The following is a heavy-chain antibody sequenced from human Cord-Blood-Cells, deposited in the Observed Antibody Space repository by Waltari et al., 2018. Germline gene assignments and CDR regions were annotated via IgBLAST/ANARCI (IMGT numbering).Heavy chain of an antibody. CDR2: INHSGST. J-gene: IGHJ3*02. Sequence: QVQLQQWGAGLLKPSETLSLTCAVYGGSFSGYSWRWIRQPPRKGLEWIGEINHSGSTNYNPSLKSRVTISVDTSKNQFSLKLSSVTAADTAVYYCARGSAVLLWFGESDAFDIWGQGTMVTVSS. CDR3: ARGSAVLLWFGESDAFDI. D-gene: IGHD3-10*01. CDR1: GGSFSGYS. V-gene: IGHV4-34*01.